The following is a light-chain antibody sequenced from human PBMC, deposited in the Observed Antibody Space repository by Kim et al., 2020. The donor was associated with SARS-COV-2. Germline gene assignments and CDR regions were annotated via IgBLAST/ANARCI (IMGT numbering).Light chain of an antibody. V-gene: IGKV1-33*01. CDR1: QDISNY. J-gene: IGKJ2*01. CDR2: DAS. CDR3: QQYDNLSVT. Sequence: DIQMTQSPSSLSASVGDRVTITCQASQDISNYLNWYQQKPGKAPKLLIYDASNLETGVPSRFSGSGSGTDFTFTISSLQPEDIATYYCQQYDNLSVTFGQGNKLEI.